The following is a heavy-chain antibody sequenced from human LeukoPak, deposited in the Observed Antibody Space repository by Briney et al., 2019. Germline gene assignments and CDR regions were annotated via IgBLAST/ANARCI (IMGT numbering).Heavy chain of an antibody. Sequence: ASVKVSCKASGYTFTGYYIHWVRQAPGQGLEWMGWINSNSGGTKYAQNFQGRVTMTRDTSISTAYMELSRLRSDDTALYYCAREYPESSNWIDYWGQGTLVTVSS. D-gene: IGHD6-13*01. CDR3: AREYPESSNWIDY. V-gene: IGHV1-2*02. J-gene: IGHJ4*02. CDR2: INSNSGGT. CDR1: GYTFTGYY.